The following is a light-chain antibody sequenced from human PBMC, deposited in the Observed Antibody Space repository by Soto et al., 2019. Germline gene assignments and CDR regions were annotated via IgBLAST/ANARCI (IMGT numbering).Light chain of an antibody. J-gene: IGKJ2*01. CDR1: QSVSSTY. Sequence: EIVLTQSPGTLSLSPGERATLSCRASQSVSSTYLAWYQQKPGQAPRLLLYGASSRATGIPDRFSGSGSGTDFTLTISRLEPEDDAVYYCQQYGSSPPYTFGQGTKLEIK. V-gene: IGKV3-20*01. CDR3: QQYGSSPPYT. CDR2: GAS.